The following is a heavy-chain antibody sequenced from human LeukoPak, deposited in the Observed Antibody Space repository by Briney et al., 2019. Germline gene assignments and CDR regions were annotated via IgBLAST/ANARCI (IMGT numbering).Heavy chain of an antibody. J-gene: IGHJ4*02. CDR2: ISGSGGST. D-gene: IGHD1-26*01. V-gene: IGHV3-23*01. Sequence: PGGSLRLSCAASGFTFSSYAMSWVRQAPGKGLEWVSAISGSGGSTYYADSVKGRFTISRDNSKNTLYLQMNSLRAEDTAVYYCAKSLYTMPIFNVVGAALPTSPFDYWGQGTLVTVSS. CDR1: GFTFSSYA. CDR3: AKSLYTMPIFNVVGAALPTSPFDY.